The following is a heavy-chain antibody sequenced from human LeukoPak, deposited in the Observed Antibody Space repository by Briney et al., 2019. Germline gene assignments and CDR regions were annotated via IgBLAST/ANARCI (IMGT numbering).Heavy chain of an antibody. V-gene: IGHV3-7*01. D-gene: IGHD6-13*01. CDR2: IKQDGSEK. CDR3: AKDRGSSPGWYFDL. Sequence: GGSLRLSCAASGFTFSSYWMSWVRQAPGKGLEWVANIKQDGSEKYYVDSVKGRFTISRDNAKNSLYLQMNSLRAEDTAVYYCAKDRGSSPGWYFDLWGRGTLVTVSS. CDR1: GFTFSSYW. J-gene: IGHJ2*01.